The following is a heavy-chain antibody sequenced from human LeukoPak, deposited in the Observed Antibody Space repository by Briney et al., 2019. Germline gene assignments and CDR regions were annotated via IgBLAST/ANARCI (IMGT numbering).Heavy chain of an antibody. Sequence: GGSLRLSCAASGFTFSSYAMHWARQAPGKGLEWVAVISYDGSNKYYADSVKGRFTISRDNSKNTLYLQMNSLRAEDTAVYYCARDLRYSGSYSYFDYWGQGTLVTVSS. CDR3: ARDLRYSGSYSYFDY. CDR2: ISYDGSNK. CDR1: GFTFSSYA. V-gene: IGHV3-30-3*01. J-gene: IGHJ4*02. D-gene: IGHD1-26*01.